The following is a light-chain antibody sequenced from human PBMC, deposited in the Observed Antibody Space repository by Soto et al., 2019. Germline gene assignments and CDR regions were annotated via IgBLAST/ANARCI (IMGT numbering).Light chain of an antibody. J-gene: IGKJ5*01. CDR2: QAS. V-gene: IGKV1-33*01. Sequence: DIKMTQSPSSLSASVGDRVTIPCQATQDISNLVNWFQQKPGKAPKLLIYQASNLETGGPSTFSGSGAETNFTFTISSLQAEDIATYYCQQYENLTITFGQGTRLEIK. CDR3: QQYENLTIT. CDR1: QDISNL.